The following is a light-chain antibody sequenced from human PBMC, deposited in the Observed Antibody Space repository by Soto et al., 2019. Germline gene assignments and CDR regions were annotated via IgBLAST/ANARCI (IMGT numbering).Light chain of an antibody. CDR3: CSYAGSSTFGV. CDR1: SSDVGSYNL. J-gene: IGLJ2*01. CDR2: EGS. Sequence: QSALTQPAPVSGSPGQSITISCTGTSSDVGSYNLVSWYQQHPGKAPKLMIYEGSKRPSGVSNRFSGSKSGNTASLTISGLQAEDEADYYCCSYAGSSTFGVFGGGTQLTVL. V-gene: IGLV2-23*03.